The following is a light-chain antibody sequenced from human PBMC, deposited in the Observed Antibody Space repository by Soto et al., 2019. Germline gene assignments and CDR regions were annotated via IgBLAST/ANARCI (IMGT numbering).Light chain of an antibody. CDR1: QGISGY. CDR3: QQLNTYPLT. Sequence: DIQLTQSPSFLSASVGDRVTLTCRASQGISGYLAWYQQKPGKAPKLLIFAASTLQSGVPSRFSGSGSGTEFTLTISSLQPEDFATYYCQQLNTYPLTFGGGTKVEIK. CDR2: AAS. V-gene: IGKV1-9*01. J-gene: IGKJ4*01.